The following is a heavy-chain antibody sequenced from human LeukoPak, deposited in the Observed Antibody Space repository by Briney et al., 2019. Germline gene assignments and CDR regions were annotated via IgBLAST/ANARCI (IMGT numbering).Heavy chain of an antibody. CDR2: ISSSSSTI. J-gene: IGHJ4*02. V-gene: IGHV3-48*02. Sequence: GGSLRLSCTASGFTFSTYSMNWVRQAPGKGLEWVSYISSSSSTIYYADSVKGRFTISRDNAKNSLYLQMNSLRDEDTAVYYCAKDHGGYSSGWYVFDYWGQGTLVTVSS. CDR3: AKDHGGYSSGWYVFDY. D-gene: IGHD6-19*01. CDR1: GFTFSTYS.